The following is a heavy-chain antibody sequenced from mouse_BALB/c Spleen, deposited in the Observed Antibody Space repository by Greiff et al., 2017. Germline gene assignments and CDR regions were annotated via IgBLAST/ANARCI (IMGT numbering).Heavy chain of an antibody. CDR2: ISSGSSTI. V-gene: IGHV5-17*02. CDR1: GFTFSSFG. Sequence: EVMLVESGGGLVQPGGSLKLSCAASGFTFSSFGMHWVRQAPEKGLEWVAYISSGSSTIYYADTVKGRFTISRDNPKNTLFLQMTSLRSEDTAMYYCARYGSSYDWFAYWGQGTLVTVSA. CDR3: ARYGSSYDWFAY. D-gene: IGHD1-1*01. J-gene: IGHJ3*01.